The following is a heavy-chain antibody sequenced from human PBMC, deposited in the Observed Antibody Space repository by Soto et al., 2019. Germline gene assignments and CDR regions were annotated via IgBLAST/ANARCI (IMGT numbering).Heavy chain of an antibody. Sequence: GGSLRLSCAASGFTFSSYAMSWVRQAPGKGLEWVSAISGSGGSTYYADSVKGRFTISRDNSKNTLYLQMNSLRAEDTAVYYCAKELHLQLWLEYYYYGMDVWGQGTTVTVSS. D-gene: IGHD5-18*01. CDR1: GFTFSSYA. CDR3: AKELHLQLWLEYYYYGMDV. CDR2: ISGSGGST. V-gene: IGHV3-23*01. J-gene: IGHJ6*02.